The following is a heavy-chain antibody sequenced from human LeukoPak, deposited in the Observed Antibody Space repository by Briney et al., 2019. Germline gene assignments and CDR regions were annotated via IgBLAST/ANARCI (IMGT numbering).Heavy chain of an antibody. CDR1: GFTFSNAW. CDR2: FKSKTDGGTT. D-gene: IGHD3-9*01. Sequence: GGSLRLSCAASGFTFSNAWMSWVRQAPGKGLEGVGRFKSKTDGGTTDYAAPVKGRFTISRDDSKNTLYLQMNSLKTKDTAVYYCTTDRYFDWLLYLPYFDYWGQGTLVTVSS. V-gene: IGHV3-15*01. J-gene: IGHJ4*02. CDR3: TTDRYFDWLLYLPYFDY.